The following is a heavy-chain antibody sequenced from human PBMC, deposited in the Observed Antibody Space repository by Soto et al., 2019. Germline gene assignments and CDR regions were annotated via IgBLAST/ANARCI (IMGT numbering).Heavy chain of an antibody. CDR3: ARTCFDSGTYYNSCFDP. Sequence: SETLSLTCTVSGGSISSGGYYWSWIRQHPGKGLEWIGYIYYSGSTYYNPSLKSRVTVSVDTSKKQFSLKLTSVTAADAAVYYCARTCFDSGTYYNSCFDPWGQGTLVTVSS. D-gene: IGHD3-10*01. CDR2: IYYSGST. CDR1: GGSISSGGYY. V-gene: IGHV4-31*03. J-gene: IGHJ5*02.